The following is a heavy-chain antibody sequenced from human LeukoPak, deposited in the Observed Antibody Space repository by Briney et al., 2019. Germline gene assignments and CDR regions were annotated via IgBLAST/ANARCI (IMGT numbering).Heavy chain of an antibody. J-gene: IGHJ5*02. Sequence: SETLSLTCTVSGGSISSGGFYWSWIRQHPGKGLEWIGYIYYSGSTYYNPSLKSRVTISVDTSKNQFSLKLSSVTAADTAVYYCAKFGTVRGVIITPSWFDPWGQGTLVTVSS. CDR1: GGSISSGGFY. CDR2: IYYSGST. D-gene: IGHD3-10*01. CDR3: AKFGTVRGVIITPSWFDP. V-gene: IGHV4-31*03.